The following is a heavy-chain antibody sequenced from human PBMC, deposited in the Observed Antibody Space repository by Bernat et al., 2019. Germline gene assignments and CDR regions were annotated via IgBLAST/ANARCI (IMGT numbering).Heavy chain of an antibody. CDR2: FYYSGST. J-gene: IGHJ2*01. V-gene: IGHV4-39*01. CDR3: SSKLGPDQWYFDL. Sequence: QLQLQESGPGLVKPSETLSLTCTVSGGSISSRSYYLGWIRQPPGKGLEWIGSFYYSGSTYYNPSLKSRVTISIDTSKNQFSLKLSSVTAADTAVYYCSSKLGPDQWYFDLWGRGTLVTVSS. CDR1: GGSISSRSYY. D-gene: IGHD7-27*01.